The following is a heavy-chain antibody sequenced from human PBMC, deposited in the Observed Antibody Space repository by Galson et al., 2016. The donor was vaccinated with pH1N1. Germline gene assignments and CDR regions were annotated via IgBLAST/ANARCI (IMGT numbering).Heavy chain of an antibody. CDR2: LYKSGST. Sequence: LTCSVSGVSISSHYWSWIRQPAGKGLEWIGRLYKSGSTKYNLSLKSRATMSGDTSKNEFSLKLRSVTAADTAVYYCVREDIVVGEGWHHGMDAWGQGIMVTVSS. J-gene: IGHJ6*02. CDR3: VREDIVVGEGWHHGMDA. V-gene: IGHV4-4*07. D-gene: IGHD2-15*01. CDR1: GVSISSHY.